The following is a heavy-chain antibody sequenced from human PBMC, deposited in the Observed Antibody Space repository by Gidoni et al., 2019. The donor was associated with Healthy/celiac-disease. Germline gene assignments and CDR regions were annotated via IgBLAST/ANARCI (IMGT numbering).Heavy chain of an antibody. V-gene: IGHV4-4*07. CDR2: IYTSGST. D-gene: IGHD4-17*01. J-gene: IGHJ5*02. Sequence: QVQLQESGTGLVKPSETLSLTCTVSGCSISLYYWRWIRQPAGKGLEWIGRIYTSGSTNYNPSRKSRVTMSVDTSKNQFSLKLSSVTAADTAVYYCARDLGDYGDYSWFDPWGQGTLVTVSS. CDR1: GCSISLYY. CDR3: ARDLGDYGDYSWFDP.